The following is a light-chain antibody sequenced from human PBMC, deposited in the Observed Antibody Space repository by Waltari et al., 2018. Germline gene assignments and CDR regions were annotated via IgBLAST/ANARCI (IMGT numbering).Light chain of an antibody. CDR3: QHRINWPST. V-gene: IGKV3-11*01. CDR2: DSS. J-gene: IGKJ5*01. Sequence: ELVLTQSPATLSLSPGERGTIPCRASQSINNYLAWYQQRPGQAPRLLVYDSSNRAPGIPARFSGSGSGTDFTLTISSLEPEDIAVYYCQHRINWPSTFGQGTRLEIK. CDR1: QSINNY.